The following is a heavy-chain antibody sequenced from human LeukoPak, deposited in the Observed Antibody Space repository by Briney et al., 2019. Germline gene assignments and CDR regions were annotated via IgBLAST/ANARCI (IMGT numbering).Heavy chain of an antibody. CDR1: GESFSEYY. CDR3: AFEGPVSGYAFDP. D-gene: IGHD5-12*01. CDR2: INHSGGT. Sequence: SETLSLTCAVYGESFSEYYWSWIRQPPGKGLEWIGQINHSGGTNYHPSLKTRVSISLDTSKNQVSLKLRSVTAADTAVYYCAFEGPVSGYAFDPWGQGALVAVSS. V-gene: IGHV4-34*01. J-gene: IGHJ5*02.